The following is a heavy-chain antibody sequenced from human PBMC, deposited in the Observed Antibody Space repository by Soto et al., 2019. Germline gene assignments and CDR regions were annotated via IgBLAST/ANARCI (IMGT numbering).Heavy chain of an antibody. CDR3: ARESKHDCSSTSCHGSYAFDI. D-gene: IGHD2-2*01. CDR2: IGTAGDT. CDR1: GFTFSSYD. J-gene: IGHJ3*02. V-gene: IGHV3-13*01. Sequence: GGSLRLSCAASGFTFSSYDMHWVRQATGKGLEWVSAIGTAGDTYYPGSVKGRLTISRENAKNSLYLQMNSLRAGDTAVYYCARESKHDCSSTSCHGSYAFDIWGQGTMVTVSS.